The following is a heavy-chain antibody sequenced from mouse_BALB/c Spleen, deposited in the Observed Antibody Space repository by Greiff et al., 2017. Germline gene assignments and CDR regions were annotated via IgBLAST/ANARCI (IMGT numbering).Heavy chain of an antibody. D-gene: IGHD2-10*01. Sequence: DVKLVESGPRLVKPSQTLSLTCSVTGDSITSGYWNWIRQFPGNKLEYMGYISYSGSNYYNPSLKSRISITRDTSKNQYYLQLNSVTTEDTATYSCARSAYYGKEDWYFDVWGAGTTVTVAA. V-gene: IGHV3-8*02. CDR3: ARSAYYGKEDWYFDV. CDR1: GDSITSGY. J-gene: IGHJ1*01. CDR2: ISYSGSN.